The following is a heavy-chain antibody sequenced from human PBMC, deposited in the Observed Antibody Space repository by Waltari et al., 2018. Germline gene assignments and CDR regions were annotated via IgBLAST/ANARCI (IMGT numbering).Heavy chain of an antibody. CDR3: AIGGVETSWYWRY. CDR2: IKTDGSET. J-gene: IGHJ4*02. CDR1: GSTFSSSW. V-gene: IGHV3-7*01. D-gene: IGHD6-13*01. Sequence: EVQVVESGGGLVQPGGSLRLCCAAFGSTFSSSWMTWVRQAPGKGLEWVANIKTDGSETYYVDSVKGRFTISRDNTKNSLYLQMSSLRAEDTAVYYCAIGGVETSWYWRYWGQGTLVTVSS.